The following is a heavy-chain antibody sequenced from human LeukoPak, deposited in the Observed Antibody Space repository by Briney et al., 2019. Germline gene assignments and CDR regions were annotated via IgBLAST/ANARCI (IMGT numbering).Heavy chain of an antibody. V-gene: IGHV1-2*04. J-gene: IGHJ6*02. D-gene: IGHD1-26*01. CDR3: AREGSGSYYYYGMDV. CDR2: INPNSGGT. Sequence: ASVKVSCKASGYTFTGYYMHWVRQAPGQGLEWMGWINPNSGGTNYAQKFQGWVTMTRDTSISTAYMERSRLRSDDTAVYYCAREGSGSYYYYGMDVWGQGTTVTVSS. CDR1: GYTFTGYY.